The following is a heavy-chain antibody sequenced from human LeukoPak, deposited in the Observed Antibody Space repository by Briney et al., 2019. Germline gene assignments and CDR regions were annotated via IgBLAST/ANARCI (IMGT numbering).Heavy chain of an antibody. CDR3: ARRSYSGYDYFDY. D-gene: IGHD5-12*01. CDR2: INPSGGST. V-gene: IGHV1-46*01. CDR1: GYTFTGYY. Sequence: ASVKVSCRASGYTFTGYYMHWVRQAPGQGLEWMGIINPSGGSTSYAQKFQGRVTMTRDMSTSTVYMELSSLRSEDTAVYYCARRSYSGYDYFDYWGQGTLVTVSS. J-gene: IGHJ4*02.